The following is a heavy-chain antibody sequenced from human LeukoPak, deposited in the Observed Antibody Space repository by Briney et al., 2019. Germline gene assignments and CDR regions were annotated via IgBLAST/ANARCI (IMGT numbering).Heavy chain of an antibody. CDR2: ISGSGGST. CDR1: GFTFSSYA. CDR3: AKVPDYSGYNLYFDY. D-gene: IGHD5-12*01. Sequence: GGSLRLSCAASGFTFSSYAMSWVRQAPGKGLEWVSAISGSGGSTYYADSVKGRFTISRDNSKNTLYLQMNSLRAEDTAVYYCAKVPDYSGYNLYFDYWGQGALVTVSS. V-gene: IGHV3-23*01. J-gene: IGHJ4*02.